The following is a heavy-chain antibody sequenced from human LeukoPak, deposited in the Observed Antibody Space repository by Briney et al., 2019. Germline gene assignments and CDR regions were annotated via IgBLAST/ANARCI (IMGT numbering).Heavy chain of an antibody. Sequence: SETLSLTCTVSGGSISSSSYYWGWIRQPPGKGLEWIGSIYYSGSTYYNPSLKSRVTISVDTSKNQFSLELSSVTAADTAVYYCASTYGGNSLLVWYFDLWGRGTLVTVSS. CDR3: ASTYGGNSLLVWYFDL. CDR2: IYYSGST. J-gene: IGHJ2*01. CDR1: GGSISSSSYY. D-gene: IGHD4-23*01. V-gene: IGHV4-39*01.